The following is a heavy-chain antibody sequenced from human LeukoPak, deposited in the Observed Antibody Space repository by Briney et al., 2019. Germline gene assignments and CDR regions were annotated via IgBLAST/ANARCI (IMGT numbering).Heavy chain of an antibody. Sequence: GESLKISCKGSGYSFISYWIGWVRQMPGKGLEWMGIIYPGDSDTRYSPSFQGQVTFSADKSISTAYLQWSSLKASDTAMYFCARHGGYGGNQKAHFDYWGQGTLVTVSS. D-gene: IGHD4-23*01. CDR3: ARHGGYGGNQKAHFDY. CDR1: GYSFISYW. V-gene: IGHV5-51*01. CDR2: IYPGDSDT. J-gene: IGHJ4*02.